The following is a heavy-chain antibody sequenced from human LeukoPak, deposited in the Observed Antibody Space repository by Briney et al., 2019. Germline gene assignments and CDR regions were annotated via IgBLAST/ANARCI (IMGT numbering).Heavy chain of an antibody. J-gene: IGHJ4*02. V-gene: IGHV1-2*02. CDR2: INPNSGGT. CDR3: AREDRYCSGGSCPEYYFDY. Sequence: ASVKVSCKASGYTFNGYYMHWVRQAPGQGLEWMGWINPNSGGTNYAQKFQGRVTMTRDTSISTAYMELSRLRSDDTAVYYCAREDRYCSGGSCPEYYFDYWGQGTLVTVSS. CDR1: GYTFNGYY. D-gene: IGHD2-15*01.